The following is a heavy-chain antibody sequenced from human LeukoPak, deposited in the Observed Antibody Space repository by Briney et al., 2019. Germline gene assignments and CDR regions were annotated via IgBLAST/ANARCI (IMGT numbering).Heavy chain of an antibody. J-gene: IGHJ5*02. Sequence: GGSLRLSCAASGFPFSVAWMHWFRQVPGKGLMWVSRITTDETTTYADSVRGRFSISRDNAKNTVYLQMNSLRSDDTALYYCARDWDPITGTTRWFDPWGQGTLVTVSS. CDR2: ITTDETT. V-gene: IGHV3-74*01. CDR1: GFPFSVAW. D-gene: IGHD1-7*01. CDR3: ARDWDPITGTTRWFDP.